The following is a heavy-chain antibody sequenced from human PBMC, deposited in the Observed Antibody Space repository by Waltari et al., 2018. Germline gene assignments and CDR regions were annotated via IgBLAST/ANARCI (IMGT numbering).Heavy chain of an antibody. D-gene: IGHD6-13*01. V-gene: IGHV5-51*01. CDR2: IYPGDSDT. Sequence: EVQLVQSGAEVKKPGESLKISCKGSGYSFTSYWIGWVRQMPGKGLEWMGIIYPGDSDTRYSPSFQGQVTISADKSISTAYLQWSSLKASDTAMYYCARQVIAAAPGPYYYYMDVWGKGTTVTVSS. CDR1: GYSFTSYW. CDR3: ARQVIAAAPGPYYYYMDV. J-gene: IGHJ6*03.